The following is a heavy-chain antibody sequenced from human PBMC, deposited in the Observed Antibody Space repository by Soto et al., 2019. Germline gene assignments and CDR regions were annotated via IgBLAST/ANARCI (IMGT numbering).Heavy chain of an antibody. J-gene: IGHJ4*02. V-gene: IGHV3-11*05. CDR3: ARACRYYGSSRCAGFDY. Sequence: GGSLRLSCVASGFTFSDYYMSWIRQAPGKGLEWVSYISSSSSYTNYADSVKGRFTISRDNAKNSLYLQMNSLRAEDTAVYYCARACRYYGSSRCAGFDYWGQGTLVTVSS. D-gene: IGHD3-10*01. CDR1: GFTFSDYY. CDR2: ISSSSSYT.